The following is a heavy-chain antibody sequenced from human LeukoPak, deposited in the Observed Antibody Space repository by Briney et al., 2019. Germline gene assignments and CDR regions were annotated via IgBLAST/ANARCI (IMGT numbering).Heavy chain of an antibody. D-gene: IGHD4-11*01. J-gene: IGHJ4*02. CDR1: GYTFTSYG. V-gene: IGHV1-18*01. CDR3: ARGDYSNPFGY. CDR2: ISAYNGNT. Sequence: GASVAVSCKASGYTFTSYGISWVRQAPGQGLEWMGWISAYNGNTNYAQKLQGRVTITSDTSTSTAYMELRSLRSDDTAVYYCARGDYSNPFGYWGQGTLVTVSS.